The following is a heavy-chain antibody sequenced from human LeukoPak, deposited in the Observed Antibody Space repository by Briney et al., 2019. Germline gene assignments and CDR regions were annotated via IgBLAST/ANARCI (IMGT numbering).Heavy chain of an antibody. V-gene: IGHV4-39*07. CDR2: IYYSGST. D-gene: IGHD5-24*01. CDR1: GGSISSSSYY. Sequence: SETLSLTCTVSGGSISSSSYYWGWIRQPPGKGLEWIGSIYYSGSTYYNPSLKSRVTISVDTSKNQFSLKLSSVTAADTAVYYCAGLRGGDGYNYHYYYGMDVWGQGTTVTVSS. CDR3: AGLRGGDGYNYHYYYGMDV. J-gene: IGHJ6*02.